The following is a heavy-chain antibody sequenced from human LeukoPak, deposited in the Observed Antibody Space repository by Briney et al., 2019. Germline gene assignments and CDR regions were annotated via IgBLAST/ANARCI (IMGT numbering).Heavy chain of an antibody. CDR1: GGSISSSNW. D-gene: IGHD6-13*01. CDR2: IYHSGST. Sequence: SETLSLTCAVSGGSISSSNWWSWVRQPPGKGLEWIGEIYHSGSTNYNPSLKSRVTLSVDKSKNQFSLKLSSVTAADTAVYYCARLSIAAAEYYFDYWGQGTLVTVSS. CDR3: ARLSIAAAEYYFDY. V-gene: IGHV4-4*02. J-gene: IGHJ4*02.